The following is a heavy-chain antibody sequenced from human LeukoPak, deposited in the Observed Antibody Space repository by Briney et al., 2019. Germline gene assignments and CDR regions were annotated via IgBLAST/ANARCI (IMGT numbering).Heavy chain of an antibody. CDR3: AKDRAGGYCSGKSCYVFDY. D-gene: IGHD2-15*01. CDR1: GFTFRSYA. Sequence: GGSLRLSCAASGFTFRSYAMSWVHRAPGKGLEWVSAISGSGASTYYADSVKGRFTISRDNSKNTLYSQMNSLRAEDTAIYYCAKDRAGGYCSGKSCYVFDYWGQGTLVTVSS. CDR2: ISGSGAST. V-gene: IGHV3-23*01. J-gene: IGHJ4*02.